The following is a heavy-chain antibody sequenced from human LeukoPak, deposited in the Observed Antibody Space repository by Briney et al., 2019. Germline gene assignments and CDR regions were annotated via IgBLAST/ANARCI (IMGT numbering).Heavy chain of an antibody. CDR1: GFTFSSYG. D-gene: IGHD3-9*01. V-gene: IGHV3-30*18. CDR3: TKAWTDSYYDILTGYYIRSVSYGMDV. CDR2: ISYDGSNK. Sequence: GGSLRLSGAASGFTFSSYGMHWVRQAPGKGLEWVAVISYDGSNKYYADSVKGRFTISRDNSKNTLYLQMNSLRAEDTAVYYCTKAWTDSYYDILTGYYIRSVSYGMDVWGRGTTVTVSS. J-gene: IGHJ6*02.